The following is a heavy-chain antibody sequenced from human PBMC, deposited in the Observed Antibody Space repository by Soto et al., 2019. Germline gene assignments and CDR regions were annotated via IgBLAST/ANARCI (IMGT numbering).Heavy chain of an antibody. CDR2: ITASGHTN. J-gene: IGHJ6*02. CDR3: ATRAQGHCSRGRCHRGMDV. V-gene: IGHV3-23*01. CDR1: GFTFSNYA. D-gene: IGHD2-15*01. Sequence: GGSLSLSCAASGFTFSNYAMNWVRQAPGKGLVCVSAITASGHTNCSADSAKGRFNSSRDNSKNTWHVQLNSWSIDDTALNYCATRAQGHCSRGRCHRGMDVWDQVTTVPVYS.